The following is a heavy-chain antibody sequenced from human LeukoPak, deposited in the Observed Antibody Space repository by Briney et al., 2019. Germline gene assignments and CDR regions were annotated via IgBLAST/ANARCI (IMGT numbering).Heavy chain of an antibody. V-gene: IGHV3-23*01. CDR2: ISGSVGST. CDR1: GYSISSGYY. D-gene: IGHD2-2*01. Sequence: ETLSLTCAVSGYSISSGYYWGWIRQPPGKGLEWVSAISGSVGSTYYADSVKGRVTISRDNSKNTLYLQMNSLSAEDTAVYYCAKGTYCSSTSCYPYYYYYYMDVWGKGTTVTVSS. J-gene: IGHJ6*03. CDR3: AKGTYCSSTSCYPYYYYYYMDV.